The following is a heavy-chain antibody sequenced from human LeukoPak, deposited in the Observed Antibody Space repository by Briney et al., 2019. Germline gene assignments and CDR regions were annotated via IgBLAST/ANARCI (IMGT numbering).Heavy chain of an antibody. CDR3: AKDGYSYGYYFEY. V-gene: IGHV3-23*01. Sequence: RSGGSLRLSCAASGFTFSSYAMIWVRQAPGKGLEWVSAISGSGGSTYYADSVKGRFTISRDNSKNTLYLQMNSLRAEDTAVYYCAKDGYSYGYYFEYWGQGTLVTVSS. CDR2: ISGSGGST. CDR1: GFTFSSYA. J-gene: IGHJ4*02. D-gene: IGHD5-18*01.